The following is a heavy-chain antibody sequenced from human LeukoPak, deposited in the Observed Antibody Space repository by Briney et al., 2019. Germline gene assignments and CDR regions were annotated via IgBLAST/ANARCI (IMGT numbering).Heavy chain of an antibody. CDR2: IIPIFSTA. CDR1: GGTFSSYA. J-gene: IGHJ5*02. Sequence: VASVKVSCKASGGTFSSYAISWVRQAPGQGLEWMGGIIPIFSTANYAQKFQGRVTITADESTSTAYMELSSLRSEDTAVYYCARRGTTGTTSWFDPWGQGTLVTVSS. D-gene: IGHD1-1*01. V-gene: IGHV1-69*13. CDR3: ARRGTTGTTSWFDP.